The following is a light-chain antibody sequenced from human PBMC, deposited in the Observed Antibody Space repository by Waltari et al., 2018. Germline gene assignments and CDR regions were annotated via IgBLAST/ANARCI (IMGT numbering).Light chain of an antibody. CDR2: GNT. J-gene: IGLJ3*02. V-gene: IGLV1-40*01. Sequence: QSVLAQPPSVSGAPGQSVAISCTGSSSNFGAGSDVHWYQPLPGTAPKLLIFGNTNRPSGVPDRFSGSKSGTSASLAITGLQAEDEADYYCQSYDISLSAWVFGGGTKLTVL. CDR3: QSYDISLSAWV. CDR1: SSNFGAGSD.